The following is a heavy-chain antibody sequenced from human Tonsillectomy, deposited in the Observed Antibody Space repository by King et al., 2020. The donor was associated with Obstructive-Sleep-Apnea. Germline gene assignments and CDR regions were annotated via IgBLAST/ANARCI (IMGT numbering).Heavy chain of an antibody. CDR3: ARDLDDDYALQY. Sequence: MQLQESGPGLVKPSQTLSLTCTVSVGSISSGGYYWSWILQHPGKGLEWIGYIYYSGRTYYKPSLKSRVTISVEKSKNQFSLKLSSVTAADTAVYYCARDLDDDYALQYWGQGTLVTVSS. J-gene: IGHJ4*02. CDR1: VGSISSGGYY. CDR2: IYYSGRT. D-gene: IGHD4-17*01. V-gene: IGHV4-31*03.